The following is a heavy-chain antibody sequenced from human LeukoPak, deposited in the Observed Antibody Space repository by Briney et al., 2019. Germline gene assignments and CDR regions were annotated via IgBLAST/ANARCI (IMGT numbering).Heavy chain of an antibody. J-gene: IGHJ4*02. V-gene: IGHV4-39*07. D-gene: IGHD3-22*01. CDR2: TYYSGST. CDR1: GGSISSSSYY. Sequence: PSETLSLTCTVSGGSISSSSYYWGWIRQPPGKGLEWIGSTYYSGSTYYNPSLKSRVTISVDTSKNQFSLKLSSVTAADTAVYYCARRPTYYYDSSGYYLSESTGFDHWGQGTLVTVSS. CDR3: ARRPTYYYDSSGYYLSESTGFDH.